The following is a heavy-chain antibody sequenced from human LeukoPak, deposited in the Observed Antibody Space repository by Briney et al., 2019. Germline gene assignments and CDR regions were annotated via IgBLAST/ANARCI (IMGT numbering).Heavy chain of an antibody. CDR1: GYTFTGYY. J-gene: IGHJ6*03. CDR3: ARFGANGSGSHYSDMDV. CDR2: INPNSGGT. Sequence: ASVKVSCKASGYTFTGYYMHWVRQAPGQGLEWMGWINPNSGGTNYAQKFQGRVTMTRDTSISTAYMELSRLRSDATAVYYCARFGANGSGSHYSDMDVWGKGTTVTVSS. D-gene: IGHD3-10*01. V-gene: IGHV1-2*02.